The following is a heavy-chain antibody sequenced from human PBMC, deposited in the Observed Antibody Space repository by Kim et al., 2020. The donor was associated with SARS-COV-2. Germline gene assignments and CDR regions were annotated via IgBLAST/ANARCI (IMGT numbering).Heavy chain of an antibody. V-gene: IGHV3-21*01. D-gene: IGHD3-22*01. J-gene: IGHJ6*02. Sequence: GGSLRLSCAASGFTFSSYSMNWVRQAPGKGLEWVSSISSSSSYIYYADSVKGRFTISRDNAKNSLYLQMNSLRAEDTAVYYCARDLRRRAYYYDSSGSPGYYYYGMDVWGQGTTVTVSS. CDR3: ARDLRRRAYYYDSSGSPGYYYYGMDV. CDR1: GFTFSSYS. CDR2: ISSSSSYI.